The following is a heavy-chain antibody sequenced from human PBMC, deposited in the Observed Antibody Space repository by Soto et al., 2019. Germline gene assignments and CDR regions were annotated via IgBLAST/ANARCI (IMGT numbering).Heavy chain of an antibody. CDR1: GFTFSSYT. J-gene: IGHJ3*02. D-gene: IGHD2-8*01. Sequence: HPGGSLRLSCAASGFTFSSYTMSWVRQAPGKGLEWVSAISGSGGSTYYADSVKGRFTISRDNAKNSLYLQMNSLRAEDTAVYYCAKQYGGNSGVWAFDIWGQGTMVTVSS. CDR3: AKQYGGNSGVWAFDI. V-gene: IGHV3-23*01. CDR2: ISGSGGST.